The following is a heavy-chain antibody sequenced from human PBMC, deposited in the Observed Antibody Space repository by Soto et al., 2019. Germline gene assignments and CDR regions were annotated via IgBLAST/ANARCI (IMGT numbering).Heavy chain of an antibody. J-gene: IGHJ4*02. Sequence: SETLSLTCTVSGGSISSRSYYWGWIRQPPGKGLECIGSIYHSGSTYYNPSLNSRVTVSVDTSTNQFSLKLSSVTAADTAVYYSTRQGNYGSGTYYIPDNWGQGTMGTHSS. CDR2: IYHSGST. CDR1: GGSISSRSYY. V-gene: IGHV4-39*01. CDR3: TRQGNYGSGTYYIPDN. D-gene: IGHD3-10*01.